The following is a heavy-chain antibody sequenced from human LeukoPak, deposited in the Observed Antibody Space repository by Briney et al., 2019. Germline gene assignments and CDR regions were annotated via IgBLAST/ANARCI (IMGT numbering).Heavy chain of an antibody. CDR1: GFTFSSYG. D-gene: IGHD6-13*01. Sequence: GGSLRLSCAASGFTFSSYGMHWVRQAPGKGLEWVAVISCDGSNKYYADSVKGRFTISRDNSKNTLYLQMNSLRAEDTAVYYCAKGSWAFDYWGQGTLVTVSS. CDR2: ISCDGSNK. CDR3: AKGSWAFDY. V-gene: IGHV3-30*18. J-gene: IGHJ4*02.